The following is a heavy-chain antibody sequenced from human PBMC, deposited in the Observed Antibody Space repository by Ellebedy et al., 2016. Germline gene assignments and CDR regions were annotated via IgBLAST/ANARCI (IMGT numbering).Heavy chain of an antibody. Sequence: GGSLRLXXAASGFTFSSYGMHWVRQAPGKGLEWVAVISYDGSNKYYADSVKGRFTISRDNSKNTLYLQMNSLRAEDTAVYYCAKETIGYSSGWYYFDYWGQGTLVTVSS. J-gene: IGHJ4*02. CDR2: ISYDGSNK. D-gene: IGHD6-19*01. CDR1: GFTFSSYG. CDR3: AKETIGYSSGWYYFDY. V-gene: IGHV3-30*18.